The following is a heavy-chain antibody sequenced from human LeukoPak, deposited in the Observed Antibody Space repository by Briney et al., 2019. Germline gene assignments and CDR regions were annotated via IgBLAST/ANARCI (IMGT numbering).Heavy chain of an antibody. D-gene: IGHD3-10*01. Sequence: SETLSLTCAVSGGPFSGYFWSWIRQSSGKGLEWIGEIHNSGTTDYNPSLNSRVTISEDTCTNQFYLNLSSVTAADTAVYYCARRYYYNLGSFPFDFWGQGTLVTVSS. J-gene: IGHJ4*02. CDR3: ARRYYYNLGSFPFDF. CDR1: GGPFSGYF. V-gene: IGHV4-34*01. CDR2: IHNSGTT.